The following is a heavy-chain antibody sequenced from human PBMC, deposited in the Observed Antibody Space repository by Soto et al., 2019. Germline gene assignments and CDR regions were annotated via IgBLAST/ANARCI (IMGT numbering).Heavy chain of an antibody. CDR1: GFTFSSYA. CDR3: AKDSMEDYDFWSGYYLHPAFDY. J-gene: IGHJ4*02. CDR2: ISGSGGST. V-gene: IGHV3-23*01. D-gene: IGHD3-3*01. Sequence: PGGSLRLSCAASGFTFSSYAVSWVRQAPGKGLEWVSAISGSGGSTYYADSVKGRFTISRDNSKNTLYLQMNSLRAEDTAVYYCAKDSMEDYDFWSGYYLHPAFDYWGQGTLVTVSS.